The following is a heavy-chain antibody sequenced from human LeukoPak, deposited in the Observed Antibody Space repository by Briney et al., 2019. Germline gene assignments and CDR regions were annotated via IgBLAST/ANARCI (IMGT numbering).Heavy chain of an antibody. CDR1: GGSMSPYH. V-gene: IGHV4-59*01. CDR3: ARGVYIAAAQYGY. Sequence: SETLSLTCTVSGGSMSPYHWGWIRQPRGKGLEWTGYIYYSGSTNYNPSLKSRVTISVDTSKNQFSLKLSSVTAADTAVYYCARGVYIAAAQYGYWGQGTLVTVSS. J-gene: IGHJ4*02. D-gene: IGHD6-13*01. CDR2: IYYSGST.